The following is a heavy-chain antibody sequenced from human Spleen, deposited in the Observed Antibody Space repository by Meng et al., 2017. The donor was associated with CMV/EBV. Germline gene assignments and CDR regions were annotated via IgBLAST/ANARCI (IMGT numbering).Heavy chain of an antibody. CDR1: GFTFSDHW. CDR3: ARDVASRFDY. Sequence: LACAASGFTFSDHWMHWVRQAPGKGLVWVSSIRSDGTGTTYADSVKGRITISRDNAKNTLYLQMSSLRAEDTAVYYCARDVASRFDYWGQGTLVTVSS. J-gene: IGHJ4*02. V-gene: IGHV3-74*01. CDR2: IRSDGTGT.